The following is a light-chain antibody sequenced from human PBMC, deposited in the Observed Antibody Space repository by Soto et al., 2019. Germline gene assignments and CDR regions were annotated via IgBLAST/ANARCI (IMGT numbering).Light chain of an antibody. CDR1: SSNIGAGYD. Sequence: QSALTQPPSVSGAPGQRVTISCTGSSSNIGAGYDVHWYQQLPGTSPKLLIYGTSNRPSGVPDRFSGSKSGTSASLAITGLKAEDEADYYCQSYDSSLSGVVFGGGTPLTVL. J-gene: IGLJ2*01. CDR2: GTS. V-gene: IGLV1-40*01. CDR3: QSYDSSLSGVV.